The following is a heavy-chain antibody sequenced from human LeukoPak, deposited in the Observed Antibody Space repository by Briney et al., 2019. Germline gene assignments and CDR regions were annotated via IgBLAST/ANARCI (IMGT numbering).Heavy chain of an antibody. CDR2: IIPIFGTA. CDR1: GGTFSSYA. J-gene: IGHJ4*02. Sequence: GASVKVSCKASGGTFSSYAISWVRQAPGQGLEWMGGIIPIFGTANYAQKFQGRVTITADESTSTAYMELSSLRSEDTAVYYCATIVGAPKRTDYWGQGTLVTVSS. V-gene: IGHV1-69*13. D-gene: IGHD1-26*01. CDR3: ATIVGAPKRTDY.